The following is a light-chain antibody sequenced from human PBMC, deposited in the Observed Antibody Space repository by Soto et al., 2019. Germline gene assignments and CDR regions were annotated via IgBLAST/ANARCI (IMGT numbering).Light chain of an antibody. V-gene: IGKV3-15*01. J-gene: IGKJ4*01. CDR1: QSVNTN. Sequence: EIVMTQSPATLSVSPGQRVTLSCRASQSVNTNLAWYQHKPGQAPRLLIYGAATGATGIPARFSAAGSGTEFTLTISGLQSEDFAVYYCQQVNSYPLTFGGGTKVEIK. CDR2: GAA. CDR3: QQVNSYPLT.